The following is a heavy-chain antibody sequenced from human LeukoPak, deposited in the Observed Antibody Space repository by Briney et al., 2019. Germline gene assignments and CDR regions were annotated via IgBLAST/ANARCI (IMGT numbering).Heavy chain of an antibody. CDR1: GYTLTELS. CDR3: ATRFPKGRGVTFDP. D-gene: IGHD3-10*01. CDR2: FDPEDGET. Sequence: ASVKVSCKVSGYTLTELSMHWVRQAPGKGLERMGGFDPEDGETIYAQKFQGRVTMTEDTSTDTAYMELSSLRSEDTAVYYCATRFPKGRGVTFDPWGQGTLVTVSS. J-gene: IGHJ5*02. V-gene: IGHV1-24*01.